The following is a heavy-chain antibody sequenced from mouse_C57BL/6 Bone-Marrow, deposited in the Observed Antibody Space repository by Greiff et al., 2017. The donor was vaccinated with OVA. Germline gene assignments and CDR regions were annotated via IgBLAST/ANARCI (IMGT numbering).Heavy chain of an antibody. CDR1: GYTFTDYY. J-gene: IGHJ4*01. CDR2: INPNNGGT. CDR3: ARSDYEAGAMDY. D-gene: IGHD2-4*01. Sequence: VQLQQSGPELVKPGASVKISCKASGYTFTDYYMNWVKQSHGKSLEWIGDINPNNGGTSYNQKFKGKATLTVDKSSSTAYMELRSLTSEDSAVYYCARSDYEAGAMDYWGQGTSVTVSS. V-gene: IGHV1-26*01.